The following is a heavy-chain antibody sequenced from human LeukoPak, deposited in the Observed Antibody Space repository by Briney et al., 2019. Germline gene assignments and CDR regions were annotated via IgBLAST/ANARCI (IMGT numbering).Heavy chain of an antibody. CDR3: ARDEGIVGELDY. D-gene: IGHD1-26*01. Sequence: GASVKVSCKVSGYTFTGYYMHWVRQAPGQGLEWMGWINPNSGGTNYAQKFQGRVTMTRDTPISTAYMELSRLRSDDTAVYYCARDEGIVGELDYWGQGTLVTVSS. J-gene: IGHJ4*02. CDR1: GYTFTGYY. V-gene: IGHV1-2*02. CDR2: INPNSGGT.